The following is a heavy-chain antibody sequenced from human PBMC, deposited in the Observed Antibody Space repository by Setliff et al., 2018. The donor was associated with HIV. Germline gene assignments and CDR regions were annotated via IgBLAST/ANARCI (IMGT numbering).Heavy chain of an antibody. Sequence: SETLSLTCDVSGASFTAYYWTWIRQSPGKGLEWIGEINHGGRTNYNPSLRSRLSISLDTSKTHFSLRLSSVTAADTAMYYCASFFVTTVTSQDYWGQGTPVTVSS. D-gene: IGHD4-17*01. J-gene: IGHJ4*02. CDR1: GASFTAYY. CDR3: ASFFVTTVTSQDY. V-gene: IGHV4-34*01. CDR2: INHGGRT.